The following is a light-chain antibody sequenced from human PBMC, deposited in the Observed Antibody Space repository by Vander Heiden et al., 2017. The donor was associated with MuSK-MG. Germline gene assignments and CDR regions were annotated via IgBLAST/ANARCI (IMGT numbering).Light chain of an antibody. J-gene: IGKJ5*01. V-gene: IGKV1-12*01. CDR1: RGIANW. CDR3: QQTNSFPIT. CDR2: TAT. Sequence: DIQMTQSPSSVSASVGDGVVITCRASRGIANWLAWYQQKPGKDPRLLISTATTLQTGVPSRFSGSGSGTDFTLTINDLQPDDFATYFCQQTNSFPITFGQGTRLEIK.